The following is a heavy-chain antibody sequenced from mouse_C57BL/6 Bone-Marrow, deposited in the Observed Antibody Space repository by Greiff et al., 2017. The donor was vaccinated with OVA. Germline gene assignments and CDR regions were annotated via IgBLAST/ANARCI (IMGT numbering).Heavy chain of an antibody. J-gene: IGHJ3*01. D-gene: IGHD1-1*01. CDR3: ARHDDYGSSFAY. CDR2: ISNGGGST. V-gene: IGHV5-12*01. CDR1: GFTFSDYY. Sequence: EVQRVESGGGLVQPGGSLKLSCAASGFTFSDYYMYWVRQTPEKRLEWVAYISNGGGSTYYPDTVKGRFTISRDNAKNTLYLQMSRLKSEDTAMYYCARHDDYGSSFAYWGQGTLVTVSA.